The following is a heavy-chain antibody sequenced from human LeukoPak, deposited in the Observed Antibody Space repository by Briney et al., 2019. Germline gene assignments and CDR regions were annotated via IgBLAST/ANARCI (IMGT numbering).Heavy chain of an antibody. J-gene: IGHJ4*02. CDR3: AKDGHGDYANY. Sequence: GGSLRLSCAASGFTFSTYAISWVRQAPGKGLEWVSSISGSGGSTYYADSVRGRFTISRDNSKNTLYLQMNSLRAEDTAVYYCAKDGHGDYANYWGQGTLVTVSS. V-gene: IGHV3-23*01. CDR2: ISGSGGST. CDR1: GFTFSTYA. D-gene: IGHD4-17*01.